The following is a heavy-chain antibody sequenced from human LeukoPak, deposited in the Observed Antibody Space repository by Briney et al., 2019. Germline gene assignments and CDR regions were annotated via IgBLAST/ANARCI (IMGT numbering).Heavy chain of an antibody. CDR2: INPSGGGT. D-gene: IGHD5-24*01. CDR3: ASGYKTVSVFDH. Sequence: GAPVKVSCKASGYTFTTYYMHWVRQAPGQGLVWMGLINPSGGGTRYAQKFQGRVTMTRDTSTSTVYMELSSLRSEDTAVYYCASGYKTVSVFDHWGQGTLVTVSS. CDR1: GYTFTTYY. V-gene: IGHV1-46*01. J-gene: IGHJ4*02.